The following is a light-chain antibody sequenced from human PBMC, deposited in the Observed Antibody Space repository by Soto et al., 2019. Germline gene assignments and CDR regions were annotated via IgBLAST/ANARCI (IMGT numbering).Light chain of an antibody. V-gene: IGKV1-5*01. Sequence: DIQMTQSPSTVSAYVGDSVTITCRASQSITTWLAWYQQRPGKAPRLLIYDVSSLQSGVPSRFSGSGSGKEFPLTISNLPHDDVATYYCQQYEYYWTFGQGTKVDIK. J-gene: IGKJ1*01. CDR2: DVS. CDR3: QQYEYYWT. CDR1: QSITTW.